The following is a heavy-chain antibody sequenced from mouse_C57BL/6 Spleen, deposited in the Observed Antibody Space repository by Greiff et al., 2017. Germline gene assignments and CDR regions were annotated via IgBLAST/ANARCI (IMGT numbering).Heavy chain of an antibody. CDR1: GFTFSDYY. V-gene: IGHV5-12*01. D-gene: IGHD2-5*01. CDR2: ISNGGGSP. Sequence: EVMLVESGGGLVQPGGSLKLSCAASGFTFSDYYMYWVRQTPEKRLEWVAYISNGGGSPYYPDTVKGRFTISRDHDKNTLYLQMSRLKSEDTSMYYCARRDYSNYFDYCGQGTTRTVSS. J-gene: IGHJ2*01. CDR3: ARRDYSNYFDY.